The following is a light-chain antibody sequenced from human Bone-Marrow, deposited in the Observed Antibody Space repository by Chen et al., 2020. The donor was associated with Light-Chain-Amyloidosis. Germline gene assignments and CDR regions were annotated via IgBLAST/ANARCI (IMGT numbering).Light chain of an antibody. CDR2: SSD. J-gene: IGLJ1*01. CDR1: SSNIGSNT. CDR3: ATWDGSLKGYV. Sequence: QSVLPQLPSASAPPGQRVPISCSGSSSNIGSNTLTWYQHLPGTAPTLVIFSSDQRPSGVPDRFSGSRSGTSASLVISGLQSEDEADYYCATWDGSLKGYVFGTGTKVTVL. V-gene: IGLV1-44*01.